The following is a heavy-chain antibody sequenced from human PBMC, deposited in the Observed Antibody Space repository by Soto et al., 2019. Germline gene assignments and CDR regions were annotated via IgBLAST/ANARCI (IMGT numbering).Heavy chain of an antibody. CDR3: ARDPYYEYVWGSFDY. J-gene: IGHJ4*02. V-gene: IGHV3-21*01. Sequence: EVQLVESGGGLVKPGGPLRLTCAASGFTFSSYTLNWVRQAPGKGLEWVSSISTGSSYIFYADSVKGLFTITRDNAKNSLYLQMNNLCAEYAAVYYCARDPYYEYVWGSFDYWGQGTLVTVSS. D-gene: IGHD3-16*01. CDR1: GFTFSSYT. CDR2: ISTGSSYI.